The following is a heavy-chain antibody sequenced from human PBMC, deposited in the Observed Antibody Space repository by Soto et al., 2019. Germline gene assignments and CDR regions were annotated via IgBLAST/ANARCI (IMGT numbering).Heavy chain of an antibody. CDR3: TQVITTVTTR. Sequence: QITLKESGPTLVKPTQTLTLTCTFSWFSLRTSGVGVGWIRQPPGKALEWLALIYWDDDKRYSPSLKSRLTITKDTPKNQVVLTMTNMDPVDTATYYCTQVITTVTTRWGQGTLVTVSS. D-gene: IGHD4-4*01. CDR1: WFSLRTSGVG. V-gene: IGHV2-5*02. J-gene: IGHJ4*02. CDR2: IYWDDDK.